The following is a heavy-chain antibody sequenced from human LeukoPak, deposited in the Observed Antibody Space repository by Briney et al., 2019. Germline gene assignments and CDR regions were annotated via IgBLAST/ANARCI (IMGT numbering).Heavy chain of an antibody. CDR3: ARDGVVTTSGAFDI. CDR2: IYYSGSI. CDR1: GGSISSYY. J-gene: IGHJ3*02. V-gene: IGHV4-59*01. D-gene: IGHD3-3*01. Sequence: SETLSLTCTVSGGSISSYYWSWIRQPPGKGLEWIGYIYYSGSINYNPSLKSRVTISVDTSKNQFSLKLSSVTAADTAVYYCARDGVVTTSGAFDIWGQGTMVTVSS.